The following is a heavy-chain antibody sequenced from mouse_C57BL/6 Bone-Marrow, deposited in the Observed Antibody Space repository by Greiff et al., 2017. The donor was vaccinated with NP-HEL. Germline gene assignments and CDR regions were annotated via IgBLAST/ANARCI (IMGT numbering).Heavy chain of an antibody. CDR3: ARIYYDYDVEFAY. Sequence: VKLMESGPGLVAPSQSLSITCTVSGFSLTSYAISWVRQPPGKGLEWLGVIWTGGGTNYNSALKSRLSISKEHSKSQVFLKMNSLQTDDTARYYCARIYYDYDVEFAYWGQGTLVTVSA. V-gene: IGHV2-9-1*01. CDR2: IWTGGGT. CDR1: GFSLTSYA. J-gene: IGHJ3*01. D-gene: IGHD2-4*01.